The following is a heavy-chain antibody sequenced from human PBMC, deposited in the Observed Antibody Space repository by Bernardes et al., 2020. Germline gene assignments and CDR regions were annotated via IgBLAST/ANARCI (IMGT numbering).Heavy chain of an antibody. CDR2: MNPASGNT. V-gene: IGHV1-8*02. Sequence: ASEKVSCKASEHTFTNYDINWVRHATGQGLEWMGWMNPASGNTGYAQKFQGRVTMTRDTSIITAYMELSGLRSEDTAVYYCVRGPLATTLRDAFDIWGQGTMVTVSS. J-gene: IGHJ3*02. CDR3: VRGPLATTLRDAFDI. CDR1: EHTFTNYD. D-gene: IGHD1-1*01.